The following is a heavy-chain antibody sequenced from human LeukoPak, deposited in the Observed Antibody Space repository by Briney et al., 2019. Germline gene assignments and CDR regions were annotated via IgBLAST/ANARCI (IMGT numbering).Heavy chain of an antibody. V-gene: IGHV3-21*01. CDR1: GFTFSSYS. J-gene: IGHJ3*01. CDR2: ISSSSSYI. CDR3: AKRAAISSGYFDV. Sequence: PGGSLRLSCAASGFTFSSYSMNWVRQAPGKGLEWVSSISSSSSYIYYADSVKGRFTISRDNAKNSLYLQMNSLRAEDTAVYYCAKRAAISSGYFDVWGQGTMVTVSS. D-gene: IGHD2-2*02.